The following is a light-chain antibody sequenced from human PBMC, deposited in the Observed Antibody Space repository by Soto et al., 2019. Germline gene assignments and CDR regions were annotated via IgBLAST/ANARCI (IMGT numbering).Light chain of an antibody. CDR3: QENGNSFTWT. J-gene: IGKJ1*01. CDR2: AAS. V-gene: IGKV3-20*01. Sequence: EVVLTQSPGTVSLSPGERATLSCSASQSVTNNYLAWYQRKAGQAPMLLIYAASRRATGIPDRFSGSGTEKDFTRRNSNLEPEDYAVYYCQENGNSFTWTGGQGTEQEIK. CDR1: QSVTNNY.